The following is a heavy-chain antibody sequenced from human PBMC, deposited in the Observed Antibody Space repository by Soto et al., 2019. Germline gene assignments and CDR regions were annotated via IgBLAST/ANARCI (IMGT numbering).Heavy chain of an antibody. CDR1: GYTFTGYY. D-gene: IGHD2-2*01. J-gene: IGHJ6*02. V-gene: IGHV1-2*04. CDR2: INPNSGGT. CDR3: AREWGGGYCISTSCPDYYYYGMDV. Sequence: ASVKVSCKASGYTFTGYYMHWVRQAPGQGLEWMGWINPNSGGTNYAQKFQGWVTMTRDTSISTAYMELSRLRSDDTAVYHCAREWGGGYCISTSCPDYYYYGMDVWGQGTTVTVSS.